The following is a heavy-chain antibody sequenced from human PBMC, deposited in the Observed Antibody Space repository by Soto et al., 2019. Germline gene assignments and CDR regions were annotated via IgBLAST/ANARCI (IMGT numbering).Heavy chain of an antibody. V-gene: IGHV1-46*03. CDR2: INPSGGST. CDR1: GYTFTSYY. Sequence: QVQLVQSGAEVKKPGASVKVSCKAAGYTFTSYYMHWVRQAPGQGLEWMGIINPSGGSTSYAQKFQGRVTMTRDTSTSTVYMELSSLRSEDTAVYYCASSSPGSRTLMDIWGQGTMVTVSS. D-gene: IGHD6-13*01. J-gene: IGHJ3*02. CDR3: ASSSPGSRTLMDI.